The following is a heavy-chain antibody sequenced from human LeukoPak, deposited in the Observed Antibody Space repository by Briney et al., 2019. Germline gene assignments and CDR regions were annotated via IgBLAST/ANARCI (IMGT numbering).Heavy chain of an antibody. Sequence: SQTLSLTCTVSGGSISSGSYYWSWIRQPAGKGLEWIGRIYTSGSTNYNPSLKSRVTISVDTSKNQFSLKLSSVAAADTAVYYCARENDILTGFDPWGQGTLVTVSS. J-gene: IGHJ5*02. D-gene: IGHD3-9*01. CDR2: IYTSGST. CDR1: GGSISSGSYY. CDR3: ARENDILTGFDP. V-gene: IGHV4-61*02.